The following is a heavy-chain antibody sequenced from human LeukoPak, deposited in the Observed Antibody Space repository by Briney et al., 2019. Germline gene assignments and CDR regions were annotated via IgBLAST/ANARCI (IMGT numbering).Heavy chain of an antibody. D-gene: IGHD6-19*01. CDR3: ARVIAFPSGWQAEAFDI. CDR2: ISFDGSNK. Sequence: PGGPLRLSGPASGLTSSSYGMPGVRKAPAKGLEWGAVISFDGSNKYYADSVKGRFTISRDNSKNSLYLQMNSLRAEDTAVYYCARVIAFPSGWQAEAFDIWGQGTMVTVSS. V-gene: IGHV3-30*03. J-gene: IGHJ3*02. CDR1: GLTSSSYG.